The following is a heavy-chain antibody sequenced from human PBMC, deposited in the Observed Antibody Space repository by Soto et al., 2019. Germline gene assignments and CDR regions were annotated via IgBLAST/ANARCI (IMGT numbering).Heavy chain of an antibody. CDR3: ATVAVAVYFDY. V-gene: IGHV3-21*01. D-gene: IGHD6-19*01. J-gene: IGHJ4*02. CDR1: GCTFSSYL. Sequence: GGSLILSCAASGCTFSSYLMSLVRQAPGKGLEWVSSISSSSSYIYYADSVKGRFTISRDNAKNSLYLQMNSLRAEDTAVYYCATVAVAVYFDYWGQGTLVTVSS. CDR2: ISSSSSYI.